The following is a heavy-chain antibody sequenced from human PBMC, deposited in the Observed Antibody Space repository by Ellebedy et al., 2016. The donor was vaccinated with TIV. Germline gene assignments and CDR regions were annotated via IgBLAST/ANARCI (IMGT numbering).Heavy chain of an antibody. Sequence: KVSCKGSANTFISYWIAWVLQMPGKGLEWMVIIYPGDSDTRYSPSFQGQVTISADKSISTAYLQWSSLRASDTAMYYCARHYDIVVVPAAMAYSPLDCWGQGTLVTVSS. CDR3: ARHYDIVVVPAAMAYSPLDC. CDR2: IYPGDSDT. J-gene: IGHJ4*02. V-gene: IGHV5-51*01. CDR1: ANTFISYW. D-gene: IGHD2-2*01.